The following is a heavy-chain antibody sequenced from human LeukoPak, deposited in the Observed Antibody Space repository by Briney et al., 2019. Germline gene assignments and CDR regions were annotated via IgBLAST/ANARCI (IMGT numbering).Heavy chain of an antibody. CDR3: AKDPGYYSGGSCSDY. J-gene: IGHJ4*02. CDR1: GFTFSSYE. CDR2: ISSSGSTI. D-gene: IGHD2-15*01. Sequence: GGSLRLSCAASGFTFSSYEMNWVRQAPGKGLEWVSYISSSGSTIYYADSVKGRFTISRDNAKNSLYLQMNSLRAEDTAVYYCAKDPGYYSGGSCSDYWGQGTLVTVSS. V-gene: IGHV3-48*03.